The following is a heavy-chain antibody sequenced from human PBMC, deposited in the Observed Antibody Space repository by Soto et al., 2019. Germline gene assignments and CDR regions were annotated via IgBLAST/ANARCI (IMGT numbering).Heavy chain of an antibody. CDR2: SSGSGGST. CDR3: AKLKTDYYYDSSGYSVPWAFDI. V-gene: IGHV3-23*01. D-gene: IGHD3-22*01. J-gene: IGHJ3*02. Sequence: PGGSLRLSCAASGFTFSSYAMRWVRQAPGKGLERVSASSGSGGSTYYADSVKGRFTISRDNSKTTLYLQMNSLRAEDTAVYYCAKLKTDYYYDSSGYSVPWAFDIWGQGTMVTVS. CDR1: GFTFSSYA.